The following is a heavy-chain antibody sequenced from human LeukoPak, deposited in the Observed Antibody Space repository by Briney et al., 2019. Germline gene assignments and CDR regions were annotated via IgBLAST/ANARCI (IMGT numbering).Heavy chain of an antibody. CDR3: ARDWVIPATGESGWFDP. CDR1: GGSISSGDYY. J-gene: IGHJ5*02. D-gene: IGHD7-27*01. V-gene: IGHV4-39*07. Sequence: KPSETLSLTCTVSGGSISSGDYYWSWVRQPPGKGLEWIGEIYHSGSTYYNPSLKSRVTISVDTSKNQFSLKLSSVTAADTAVYYCARDWVIPATGESGWFDPWGQGTLVTVSS. CDR2: IYHSGST.